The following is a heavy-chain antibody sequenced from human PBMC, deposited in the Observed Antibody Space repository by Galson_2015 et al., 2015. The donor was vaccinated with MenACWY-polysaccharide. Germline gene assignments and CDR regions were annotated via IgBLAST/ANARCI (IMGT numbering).Heavy chain of an antibody. CDR2: ISDDGTHK. CDR1: GFSFKSYG. CDR3: AREVVPAATYYYMDV. V-gene: IGHV3-30*03. J-gene: IGHJ6*03. D-gene: IGHD2-2*01. Sequence: SLRLSCAASGFSFKSYGMHWARQAPGKGLEWVAVISDDGTHKYYADSGKGRFTISRDNSRSTMYLQMNSLRAEDTALYYCAREVVPAATYYYMDVWGKGTTVTVSS.